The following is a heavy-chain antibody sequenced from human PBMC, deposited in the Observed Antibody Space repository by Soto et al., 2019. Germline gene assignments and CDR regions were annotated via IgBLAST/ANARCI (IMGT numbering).Heavy chain of an antibody. Sequence: SETLSLTCTVSGGSISSYYWSWIRQPPGKGLEWIGYIYYSGSTNYNPSLKSRVTISVDTSKNQFSLKLSSVTAADTAVYYCARQSPMGYYYYMDVWGKGTTVTVSS. CDR1: GGSISSYY. CDR2: IYYSGST. CDR3: ARQSPMGYYYYMDV. J-gene: IGHJ6*03. V-gene: IGHV4-59*08.